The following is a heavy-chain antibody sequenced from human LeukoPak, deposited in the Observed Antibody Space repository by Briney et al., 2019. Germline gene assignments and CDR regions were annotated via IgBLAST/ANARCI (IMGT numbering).Heavy chain of an antibody. D-gene: IGHD5-18*01. CDR2: IYSGGST. V-gene: IGHV3-66*01. CDR3: ARVDTAMFDAFDI. J-gene: IGHJ3*02. Sequence: PGGSLRLSCAASGFTVSSNYMSWVRQAPGKGLEWVSVIYSGGSTYYADSVKGRFTISRDNSKNTLYLQMNSLRAEDTAVYYCARVDTAMFDAFDIWGQGTMVTVSS. CDR1: GFTVSSNY.